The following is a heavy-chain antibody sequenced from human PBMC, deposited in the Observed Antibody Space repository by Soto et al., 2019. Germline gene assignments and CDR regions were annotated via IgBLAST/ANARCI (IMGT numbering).Heavy chain of an antibody. CDR2: ISAYNGNT. CDR1: GYTFSSYG. V-gene: IGHV1-18*01. Sequence: VSGKFSCKASGYTFSSYGISWVRQAPGQGLEWMGWISAYNGNTNYAQKLQGRVTMTTDTSTSTAYMELSSLRSEDTAVYYCARATYYQRSGIFDYWGQVTLVP. J-gene: IGHJ4*02. D-gene: IGHD3-22*01. CDR3: ARATYYQRSGIFDY.